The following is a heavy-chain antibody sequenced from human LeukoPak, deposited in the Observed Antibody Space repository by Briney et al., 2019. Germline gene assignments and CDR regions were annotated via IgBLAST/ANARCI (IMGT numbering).Heavy chain of an antibody. CDR3: AKVFWSGYYRDYYYYMDV. J-gene: IGHJ6*03. D-gene: IGHD3-3*01. CDR2: ISGSGGST. Sequence: PGGSLRLSCAASGFTFSSYAMSWVRQAPGEGREWVSAISGSGGSTYYADSVKGRFTISRDNSKNTLYLQMNSLRAEDTAVYYCAKVFWSGYYRDYYYYMDVWGKGTTVTVSS. V-gene: IGHV3-23*01. CDR1: GFTFSSYA.